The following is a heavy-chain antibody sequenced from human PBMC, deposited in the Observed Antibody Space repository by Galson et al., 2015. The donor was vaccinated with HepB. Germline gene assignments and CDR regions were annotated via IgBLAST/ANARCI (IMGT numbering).Heavy chain of an antibody. D-gene: IGHD3-22*01. V-gene: IGHV1-69*02. CDR3: ARSHYYDSSPFDS. J-gene: IGHJ4*02. Sequence: SVKVSCKASGGAFDKCNFNWVRQAPGQGLEWMGKIIPVLDITKYAQKFQGRVTITADTSTSTAYMELSSLRSDDTALYYCARSHYYDSSPFDSWGQGTLVTVSS. CDR2: IIPVLDIT. CDR1: GGAFDKCN.